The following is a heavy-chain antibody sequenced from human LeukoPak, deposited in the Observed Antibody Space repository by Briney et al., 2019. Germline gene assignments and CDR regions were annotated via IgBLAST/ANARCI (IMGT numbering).Heavy chain of an antibody. Sequence: GSVKVSCKASGGTFSTYGISWVRQAPGQGLEWMGGFDPVEDETIYAQKFQGRVTMTEDTSTDIAYMELSSLRSEDTAVYFCATGVPFDYWGQGTLVTVSS. V-gene: IGHV1-24*01. CDR2: FDPVEDET. CDR3: ATGVPFDY. J-gene: IGHJ4*02. D-gene: IGHD3-10*01. CDR1: GGTFSTYG.